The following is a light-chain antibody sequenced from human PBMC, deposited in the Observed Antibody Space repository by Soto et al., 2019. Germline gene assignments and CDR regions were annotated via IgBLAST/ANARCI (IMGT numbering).Light chain of an antibody. CDR1: SSNIGSNY. V-gene: IGLV1-47*01. CDR3: AAWADTLSGPYVV. Sequence: QSVLTQPPSASGTPGQRVTISCSGSSSNIGSNYVYWYQQLPGTAPKLLIYTNNQRPSGVPDRFSGSKSGTSASLAISGLRSEDEADYYCAAWADTLSGPYVVFGGGTKVTVL. J-gene: IGLJ2*01. CDR2: TNN.